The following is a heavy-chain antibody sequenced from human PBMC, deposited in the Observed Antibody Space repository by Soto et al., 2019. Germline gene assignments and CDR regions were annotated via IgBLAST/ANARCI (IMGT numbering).Heavy chain of an antibody. CDR1: GGSFSGYY. CDR2: INHSGST. J-gene: IGHJ6*02. D-gene: IGHD3-3*01. Sequence: PSETLSLTCAVYGGSFSGYYWSWIRQPPGKWLEWIGEINHSGSTNYNPSLKSRVTISVDTSKNQFSLKLSSVTAADTAVYYCARGAPYYDFWSGLVLYGMDVWGQGXTVTVSS. CDR3: ARGAPYYDFWSGLVLYGMDV. V-gene: IGHV4-34*01.